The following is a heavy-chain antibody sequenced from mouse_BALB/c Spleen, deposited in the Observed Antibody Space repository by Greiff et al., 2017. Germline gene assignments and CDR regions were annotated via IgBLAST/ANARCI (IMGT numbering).Heavy chain of an antibody. V-gene: IGHV5-6-5*01. D-gene: IGHD2-4*01. Sequence: EVKVVESGGGLVKPGGSLKLSCAASGFTFSSYAMSWVRQTPEKRLEWVASISSGGSTYYPDSVKGRFTISGDNASNILYLQMSSLRSEDTAMYYCARGVDYEYYYAMDYWGQGTSVTVSS. CDR3: ARGVDYEYYYAMDY. CDR2: ISSGGST. J-gene: IGHJ4*01. CDR1: GFTFSSYA.